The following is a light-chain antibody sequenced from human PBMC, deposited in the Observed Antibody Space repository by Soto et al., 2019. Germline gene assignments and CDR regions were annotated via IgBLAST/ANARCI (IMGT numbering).Light chain of an antibody. V-gene: IGLV2-14*01. CDR2: EVS. CDR1: SSDVGGYNY. J-gene: IGLJ1*01. CDR3: SSYTSSSTGV. Sequence: ALTQPPSASGSPGQSVTISCTGTSSDVGGYNYVSWYQQHPGKAPKLIIYEVSNRPSGVSNRFSGSKSGNTASLTISGLQAEDEADYYCSSYTSSSTGVFGTGTKLTVL.